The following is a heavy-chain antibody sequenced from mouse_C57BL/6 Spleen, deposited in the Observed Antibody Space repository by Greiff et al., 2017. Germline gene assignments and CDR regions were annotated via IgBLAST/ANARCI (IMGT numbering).Heavy chain of an antibody. D-gene: IGHD2-3*01. V-gene: IGHV5-9-1*02. CDR1: GFTFSSYA. CDR2: ISSGGDCI. J-gene: IGHJ2*01. CDR3: TRVYDGYDVYFDY. Sequence: DVMLVESGEGLVKPGGSLKLSCAASGFTFSSYAMSWVRQTPEKRLEWVAYISSGGDCIYYADTVKGRFTISRDNARNTLYLQMSSLKSEDTAMYYCTRVYDGYDVYFDYWGQGTTLTVSS.